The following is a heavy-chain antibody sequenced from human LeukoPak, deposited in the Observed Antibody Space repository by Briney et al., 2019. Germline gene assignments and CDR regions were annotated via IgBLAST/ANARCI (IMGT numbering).Heavy chain of an antibody. CDR1: GFTFSSYG. J-gene: IGHJ6*03. D-gene: IGHD5-12*01. Sequence: PGGSLRLSCAASGFTFSSYGMHWVRQVPGKGLEWVAVIWYDGSNKYYADSVKGRFTISRDNSKNTLYLQMNSLRDEDTAVYSCSKWLPPRAHRLDYY. V-gene: IGHV3-33*06. CDR2: IWYDGSNK. CDR3: SKWLPPRAHRLDYY.